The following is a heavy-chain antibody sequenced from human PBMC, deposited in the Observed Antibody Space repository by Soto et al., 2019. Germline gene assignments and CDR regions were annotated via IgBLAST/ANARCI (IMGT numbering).Heavy chain of an antibody. CDR2: IIPIFGTA. CDR3: ARGPIRAGWELLWWFAP. J-gene: IGHJ5*02. CDR1: GGTFSSYA. Sequence: SVKVSCKASGGTFSSYAISWVRQAPGQGLEWMGGIIPIFGTANYAQKFQGRVTITADESTSTAYMELSSLRSEDTAVYYCARGPIRAGWELLWWFAPWGQGTLVTVS. D-gene: IGHD1-26*01. V-gene: IGHV1-69*13.